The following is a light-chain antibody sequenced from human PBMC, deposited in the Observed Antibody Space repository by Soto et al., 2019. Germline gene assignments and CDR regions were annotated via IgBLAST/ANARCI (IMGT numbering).Light chain of an antibody. J-gene: IGLJ1*01. CDR2: ADD. V-gene: IGLV3-21*02. CDR3: QLWDSTRDHHV. CDR1: NIGSKS. Sequence: SYELTQPPSVSVAPGQTARITCGGNNIGSKSVHWYQQKPGQAPVLVVYADDDRPSGIPERISGSNSGNTATLTISRVEAGVEADYYCQLWDSTRDHHVFGSGTKLTVL.